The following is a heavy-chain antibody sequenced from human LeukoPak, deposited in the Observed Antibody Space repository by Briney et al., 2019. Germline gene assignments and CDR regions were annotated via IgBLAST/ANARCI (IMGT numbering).Heavy chain of an antibody. J-gene: IGHJ4*02. D-gene: IGHD6-13*01. Sequence: SQARSLTFVISGDSVSSNSVAWSWIRQSPARGLEWLGRTYYRSKWYNDYAVSVKSRITINPDTSKNQFSLQLNSVTPEDTAVYYCARAMGLAAAGHRAFDFWGQGTLVTVSS. CDR2: TYYRSKWYN. CDR1: GDSVSSNSVA. CDR3: ARAMGLAAAGHRAFDF. V-gene: IGHV6-1*01.